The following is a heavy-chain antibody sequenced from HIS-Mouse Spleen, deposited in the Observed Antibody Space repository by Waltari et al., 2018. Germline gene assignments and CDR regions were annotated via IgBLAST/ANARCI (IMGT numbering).Heavy chain of an antibody. J-gene: IGHJ4*02. V-gene: IGHV3-30*03. CDR1: GFTFSSYG. CDR3: ARGYCSGGSCYDY. Sequence: QVQLVESGGGVVQPGRSLRLSCAASGFTFSSYGMHWVRRAPGKGLEWVAVISYDGSNKYYADSVKGRFTISRDNSKNTLYLQMNSLRAEDTAVYYCARGYCSGGSCYDYWGQGTLVTVSS. CDR2: ISYDGSNK. D-gene: IGHD2-15*01.